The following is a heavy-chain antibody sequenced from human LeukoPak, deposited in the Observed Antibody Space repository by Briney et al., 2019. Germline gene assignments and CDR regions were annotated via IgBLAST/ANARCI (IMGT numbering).Heavy chain of an antibody. Sequence: ASVKVSCKASGYTFTSYDINWVRQATGQGLEWMGWMNPNSGNTGYAQKFQGRVTITRNTSISTAYMELSSLRSEDTAVYYCARDYGGNSGAPDAFDIWGQGTMVTVSS. V-gene: IGHV1-8*01. J-gene: IGHJ3*02. CDR1: GYTFTSYD. CDR2: MNPNSGNT. D-gene: IGHD4-23*01. CDR3: ARDYGGNSGAPDAFDI.